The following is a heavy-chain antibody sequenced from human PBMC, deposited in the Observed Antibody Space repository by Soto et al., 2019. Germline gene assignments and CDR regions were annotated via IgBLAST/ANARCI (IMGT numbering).Heavy chain of an antibody. D-gene: IGHD3-16*01. CDR1: GGTFSSYT. V-gene: IGHV1-69*02. Sequence: QVQLVQSGAEVKKPGSSVKVSCKASGGTFSSYTISWVRQAPGQGLEWMGRIIPILGIANYAQKFQGRVTITADKSTSTVYMELSSLRSEDTAVYYCARGAWGADYYYMDVWGKGTTVTVSS. CDR2: IIPILGIA. J-gene: IGHJ6*03. CDR3: ARGAWGADYYYMDV.